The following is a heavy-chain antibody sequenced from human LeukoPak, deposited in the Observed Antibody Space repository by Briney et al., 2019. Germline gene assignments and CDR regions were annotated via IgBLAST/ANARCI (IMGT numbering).Heavy chain of an antibody. V-gene: IGHV4-34*01. CDR2: INHSGST. Sequence: SETLSLTCAVYGGSFSGYYWTWIRQPPEKGLEWIGEINHSGSTNYNPSLKSRVTISVDTSKNQFSLKLSSVTAADTAVYYCARGGGYNWFDPWGQGTLVTVSS. CDR3: ARGGGYNWFDP. CDR1: GGSFSGYY. J-gene: IGHJ5*02.